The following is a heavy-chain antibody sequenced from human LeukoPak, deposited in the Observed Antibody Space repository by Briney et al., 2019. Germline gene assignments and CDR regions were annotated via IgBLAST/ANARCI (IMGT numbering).Heavy chain of an antibody. D-gene: IGHD6-6*01. V-gene: IGHV3-23*01. CDR2: ISGSGGST. Sequence: PGGSLRLSCAASGFTFSSYAMSWVRQAPGKGLEWVSSISGSGGSTYYADSVEGRFTISRDNSKNTLYLQMNSLRAEDTAVYYCAKDASGWQLVPQNWFDPWGQGTLVPVSS. J-gene: IGHJ5*02. CDR3: AKDASGWQLVPQNWFDP. CDR1: GFTFSSYA.